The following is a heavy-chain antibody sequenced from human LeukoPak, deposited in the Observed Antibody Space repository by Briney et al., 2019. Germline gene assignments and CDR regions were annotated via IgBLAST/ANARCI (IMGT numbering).Heavy chain of an antibody. D-gene: IGHD2-2*02. J-gene: IGHJ4*02. Sequence: ASETLSLTCAVSGYSISSGYYWGWIRQPPGKGLEWIGSIYHSGSTYYNPSLKSRVTISVDTSKNQFSLKLSSVTAADTAVYYCARVAPPHIVVVPAAIIAYCFDYWGQGTLVTVSS. V-gene: IGHV4-38-2*01. CDR3: ARVAPPHIVVVPAAIIAYCFDY. CDR2: IYHSGST. CDR1: GYSISSGYY.